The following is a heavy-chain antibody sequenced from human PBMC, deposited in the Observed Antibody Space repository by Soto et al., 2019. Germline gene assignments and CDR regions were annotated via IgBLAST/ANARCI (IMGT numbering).Heavy chain of an antibody. CDR1: GFTFSSYA. J-gene: IGHJ4*02. D-gene: IGHD2-21*02. CDR2: ISATGEST. CDR3: AKDKSSSYGDYLGFDY. Sequence: EVQLLESGGDLVQPGGSLRLSCAASGFTFSSYAMTWVRQAPGKGLEWVSGISATGESTYYAGSVEGRFTISRDNAKNTLYLQMKSLRAEDTAVYYCAKDKSSSYGDYLGFDYWGQGTLATVSS. V-gene: IGHV3-23*01.